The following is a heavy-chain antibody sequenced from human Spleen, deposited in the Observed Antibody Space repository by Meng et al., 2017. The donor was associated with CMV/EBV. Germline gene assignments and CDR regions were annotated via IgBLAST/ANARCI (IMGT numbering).Heavy chain of an antibody. CDR1: FSNAW. CDR2: ISYDGSQK. D-gene: IGHD3-9*01. Sequence: FSNAWMNWVRQAPGKGLEWVAVISYDGSQKSYADSVKGRFTISRDNSRNTLYLHVYSLRAEDTAVYYCARDYGKYYDIFTGFYSDDFWGQGTLVTVSS. J-gene: IGHJ4*02. V-gene: IGHV3-30*03. CDR3: ARDYGKYYDIFTGFYSDDF.